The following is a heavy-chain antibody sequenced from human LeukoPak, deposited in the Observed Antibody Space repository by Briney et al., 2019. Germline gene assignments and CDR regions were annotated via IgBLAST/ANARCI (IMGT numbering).Heavy chain of an antibody. CDR1: GFTFSGYD. CDR3: ARGGRNDLRSWFDP. V-gene: IGHV3-11*06. J-gene: IGHJ5*02. Sequence: PGGSLRLSCAGSGFTFSGYDMIWIRQAPGKGVEWVAHMSSSSLKYTRYAESVKGRFTISRDNAKNTVYLEMDSLTTNDTALYYCARGGRNDLRSWFDPWGQGTLVTVSS. CDR2: MSSSSLK. D-gene: IGHD1-14*01.